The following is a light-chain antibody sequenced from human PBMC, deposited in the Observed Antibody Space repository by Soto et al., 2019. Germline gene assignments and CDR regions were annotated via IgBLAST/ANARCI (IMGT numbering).Light chain of an antibody. J-gene: IGKJ1*01. CDR1: QSVSSN. Sequence: EIVMTQSPSTLSVSPGERASLSCRASQSVSSNLAWYQQKPGQAPRLLIYGASTRATGIPARFSGSGSGTEFTLTVSSLQSEDFALYYCQQYGSSPWTFGQGTKVDIK. V-gene: IGKV3-15*01. CDR2: GAS. CDR3: QQYGSSPWT.